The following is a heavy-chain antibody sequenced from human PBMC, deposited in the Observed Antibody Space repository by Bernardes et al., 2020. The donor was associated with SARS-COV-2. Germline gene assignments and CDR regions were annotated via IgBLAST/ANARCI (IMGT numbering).Heavy chain of an antibody. Sequence: ASVKVSCKASGYTFAHFGISWVRQAPGQGLEWMGGISAYSGNTNYAQRFQDRVIVTTDTSTNTAYMELRSLRSDDSATYFCARADGTTPYFYDYGLDVWGQGTTVTLSS. CDR2: ISAYSGNT. J-gene: IGHJ6*02. CDR3: ARADGTTPYFYDYGLDV. CDR1: GYTFAHFG. V-gene: IGHV1-18*04.